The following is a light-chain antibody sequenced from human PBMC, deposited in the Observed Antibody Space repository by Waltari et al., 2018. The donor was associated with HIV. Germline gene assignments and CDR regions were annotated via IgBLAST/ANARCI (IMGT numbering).Light chain of an antibody. CDR2: KAS. V-gene: IGKV1-5*03. CDR1: QSISSW. J-gene: IGKJ2*01. Sequence: DIQMTQSPYTLSASVGDRVTIPCRASQSISSWLAWYQQKPGKAPKLLIYKASSLESGVPSRFSGSGSETEFTLTISGLQPDDFATYFCQQYNSYPYTFGQGTKLEIK. CDR3: QQYNSYPYT.